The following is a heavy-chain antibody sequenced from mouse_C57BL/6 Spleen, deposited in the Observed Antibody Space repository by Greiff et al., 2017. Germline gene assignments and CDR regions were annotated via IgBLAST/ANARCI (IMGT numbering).Heavy chain of an antibody. CDR2: ISSGSSTI. D-gene: IGHD2-4*01. J-gene: IGHJ4*01. Sequence: DVKLQESGGGLVKPGGSLKLSCAASGFTFSDYGMHWVRQAPEKGLEWVAYISSGSSTIYYADTVKGRFTISRDNAKNTLFLQMTSLRSEDTAMYYCARPYDYDGGYYAMDYWGQGTSVTVSS. V-gene: IGHV5-17*01. CDR3: ARPYDYDGGYYAMDY. CDR1: GFTFSDYG.